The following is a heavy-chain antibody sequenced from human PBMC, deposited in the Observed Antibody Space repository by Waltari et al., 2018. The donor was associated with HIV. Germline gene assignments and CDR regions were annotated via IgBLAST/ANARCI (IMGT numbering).Heavy chain of an antibody. CDR1: GFTFTTYY. CDR3: ARAPYYYDWSGYKNKNFGMDV. J-gene: IGHJ6*02. D-gene: IGHD3-22*01. CDR2: IKASGGTT. V-gene: IGHV1-46*01. Sequence: QVQLVQSGAEVKKPGASVKVSCKASGFTFTTYYIHWVRQAPGQGLEWMGIIKASGGTTSYAQKFQGRGTMSIDTSTSTVNLELRSLRSEDSAVYFCARAPYYYDWSGYKNKNFGMDVWGQGTTVSVSS.